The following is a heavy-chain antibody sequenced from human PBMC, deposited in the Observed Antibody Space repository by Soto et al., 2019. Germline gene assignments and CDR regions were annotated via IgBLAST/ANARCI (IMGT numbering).Heavy chain of an antibody. Sequence: GASVKVSCKASGYTFTSYAMHWVRQAPGQRLEWMGWINAGNGNTKYSQKFQGRVTITRDTSASTAYMELSSLRSEDTAVYYCAVQRAYCGGDCYHNRLDYWGQGTLVTVSS. CDR1: GYTFTSYA. V-gene: IGHV1-3*01. D-gene: IGHD2-21*02. CDR3: AVQRAYCGGDCYHNRLDY. CDR2: INAGNGNT. J-gene: IGHJ4*02.